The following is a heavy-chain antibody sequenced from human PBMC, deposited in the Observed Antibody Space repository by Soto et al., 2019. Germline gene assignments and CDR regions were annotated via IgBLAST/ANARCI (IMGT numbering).Heavy chain of an antibody. CDR2: INHSGST. V-gene: IGHV4-34*01. J-gene: IGHJ4*02. CDR3: ARGSPIVVVPAAKVSFDY. CDR1: GGSFSGYY. Sequence: SETLSLTCAVYGGSFSGYYWSWIRQPPGEGLEWIGEINHSGSTNYNPSLKSRVTISVDTSKNQFSLKLSSVTAADTAVYYCARGSPIVVVPAAKVSFDYWGQGTLVTVS. D-gene: IGHD2-2*01.